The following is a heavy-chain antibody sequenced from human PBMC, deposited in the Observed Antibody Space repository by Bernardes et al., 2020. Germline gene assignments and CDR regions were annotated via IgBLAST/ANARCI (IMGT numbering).Heavy chain of an antibody. D-gene: IGHD3-3*01. CDR1: GFTFDDYT. CDR3: AKDILQVRRGPSYDSWYYGMDV. V-gene: IGHV3-43*01. Sequence: GGSLRLSCAASGFTFDDYTMHWVRQAPGKGLEWVSLISWDGGSTYYADSVKGRFTISRDNSKNSLYLQMNSLRTEDTALYYCAKDILQVRRGPSYDSWYYGMDVWGKGTTVTVSS. CDR2: ISWDGGST. J-gene: IGHJ6*04.